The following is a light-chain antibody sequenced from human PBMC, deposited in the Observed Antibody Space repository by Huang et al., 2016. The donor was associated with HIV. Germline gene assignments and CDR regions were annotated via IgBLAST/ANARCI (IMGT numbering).Light chain of an antibody. CDR1: QSVSSN. CDR3: QQYNNWPPT. J-gene: IGKJ2*01. V-gene: IGKV3-15*01. Sequence: EIVMTQSPATLSGSPGERATLSCRASQSVSSNLAWYQQKPGQAPRLLIDGASTRATGIPARFSGSGSGTEFTLTISSLQSEDFAVYYWQQYNNWPPTFGQGTKLEIK. CDR2: GAS.